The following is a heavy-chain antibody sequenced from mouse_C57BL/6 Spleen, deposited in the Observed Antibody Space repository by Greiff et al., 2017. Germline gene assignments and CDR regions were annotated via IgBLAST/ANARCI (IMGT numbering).Heavy chain of an antibody. CDR2: IYPGSGSP. J-gene: IGHJ3*01. Sequence: QVQLQQSGAELVKPGASVQMSCKASGYTFTSYWITWVKQRPGQGLEWIGDIYPGSGSPNYNEKFKSKATLTVDTSSSTAYMQLSSLTSEDSAVYYCARARDGFAYWGQGTLVTVSA. CDR3: ARARDGFAY. CDR1: GYTFTSYW. V-gene: IGHV1-55*01. D-gene: IGHD3-3*01.